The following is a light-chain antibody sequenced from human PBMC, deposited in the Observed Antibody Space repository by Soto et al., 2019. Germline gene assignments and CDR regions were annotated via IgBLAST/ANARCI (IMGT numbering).Light chain of an antibody. V-gene: IGLV1-44*01. CDR2: SNN. J-gene: IGLJ1*01. Sequence: QSVLTQPPSASGTPGQRVTICCSGSSSNIGSNTVNWYQQLPGTAPKLLIFSNNQRPSGVPDRFSGSKSGTSASLAISGLQSEDEADYYCAAWDDSLNGLYVFRTGTKVTVL. CDR3: AAWDDSLNGLYV. CDR1: SSNIGSNT.